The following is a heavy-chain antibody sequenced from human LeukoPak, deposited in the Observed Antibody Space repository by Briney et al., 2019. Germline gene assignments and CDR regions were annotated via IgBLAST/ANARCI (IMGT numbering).Heavy chain of an antibody. CDR3: ARVFHYYGSGSYYNVPDY. J-gene: IGHJ4*02. CDR2: ISSSSSYI. Sequence: GGSLRLSCAASGFTFSSYSMNWVRQAPGKGLEWVSSISSSSSYIYYADSVKGRFTISRDNAKNSLYLQMNSLRAEDTAAYYCARVFHYYGSGSYYNVPDYWGQGTLVTVSS. V-gene: IGHV3-21*01. CDR1: GFTFSSYS. D-gene: IGHD3-10*01.